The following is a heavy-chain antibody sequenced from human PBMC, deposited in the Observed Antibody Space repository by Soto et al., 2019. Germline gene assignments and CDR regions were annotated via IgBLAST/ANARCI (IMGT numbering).Heavy chain of an antibody. Sequence: SETLSLTCTVSGGSISSGDYYWSWIRQPPGKGLEWIGYIYYSGSTYYNPSLKSRVTISVDTSKNQFSLKLSSVTAADTAVYYCARHTYYYDSSGYYYAYFDYWGQGTLVTVSS. D-gene: IGHD3-22*01. CDR3: ARHTYYYDSSGYYYAYFDY. CDR2: IYYSGST. CDR1: GGSISSGDYY. V-gene: IGHV4-30-4*01. J-gene: IGHJ4*02.